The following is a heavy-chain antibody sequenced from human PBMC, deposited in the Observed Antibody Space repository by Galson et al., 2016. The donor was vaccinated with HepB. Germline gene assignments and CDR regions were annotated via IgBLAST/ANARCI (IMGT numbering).Heavy chain of an antibody. CDR2: IYYSGST. CDR1: GGSVSSHY. V-gene: IGHV4-59*02. CDR3: ARVAKTYSGTSGGVMDYFDY. Sequence: SETLSLTCSVSGGSVSSHYWSWIRQPPGKGLEWIGYIYYSGSTNYNPSLKSRVTISVDTSKNQFSLKLSSVTAADTAVYYCARVAKTYSGTSGGVMDYFDYWGQGTLVTVSS. J-gene: IGHJ4*02. D-gene: IGHD1-26*01.